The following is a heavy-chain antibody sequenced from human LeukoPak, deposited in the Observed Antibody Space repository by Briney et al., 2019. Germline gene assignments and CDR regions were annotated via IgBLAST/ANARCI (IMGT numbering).Heavy chain of an antibody. J-gene: IGHJ6*03. CDR1: GGSISSGGYY. CDR2: IYHSGST. Sequence: SQTLTLTCTVSGGSISSGGYYWSWIRQPPGKGLEWIGYIYHSGSTYYNPSLKSRVTISVDTSKNQFSLKLSSVIAADTAVYYCARHSHDLLYYYYYMDVWGKGTTVTVSS. CDR3: ARHSHDLLYYYYYMDV. V-gene: IGHV4-30-2*01. D-gene: IGHD3-3*01.